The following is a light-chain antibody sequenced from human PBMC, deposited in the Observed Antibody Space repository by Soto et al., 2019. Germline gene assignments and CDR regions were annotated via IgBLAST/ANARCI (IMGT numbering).Light chain of an antibody. CDR2: GAS. J-gene: IGKJ1*01. Sequence: EIVLTQSPGTLSLSPGERATLSCRASQSVSSSYLAWYHQKPGQAPSLLIYGASSSATGIPDRFSGSGSETDFTLTISRLEPEDFAVYYCQQYGSSPWTFGQGTKVEIK. CDR1: QSVSSSY. V-gene: IGKV3-20*01. CDR3: QQYGSSPWT.